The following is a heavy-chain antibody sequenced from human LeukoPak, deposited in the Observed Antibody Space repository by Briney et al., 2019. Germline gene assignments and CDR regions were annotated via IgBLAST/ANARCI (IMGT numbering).Heavy chain of an antibody. CDR2: INHSGST. V-gene: IGHV4-34*01. Sequence: SETLSLTCAVYGGSFSGYYWSWIRQPPGKGLEWIGEINHSGSTNYNPSLKSRVTISVDTSENQFSLKLSSVTAADTAVYYCARGPTADIWGQGTMVTVSS. CDR3: ARGPTADI. J-gene: IGHJ3*02. CDR1: GGSFSGYY.